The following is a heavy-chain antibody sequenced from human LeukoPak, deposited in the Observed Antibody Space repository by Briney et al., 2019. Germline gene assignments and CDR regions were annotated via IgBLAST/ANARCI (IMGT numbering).Heavy chain of an antibody. V-gene: IGHV3-7*01. CDR3: ATPTELLIAARPDYYYMDV. CDR1: GFTFSSYW. CDR2: IKQDGSEK. J-gene: IGHJ6*03. D-gene: IGHD6-6*01. Sequence: RGSLRLSCADSGFTFSSYWMSWVRQAPGKGLEWVANIKQDGSEKYYVDSVKGRFTISRDNAKNSLYLQMNSLRAEDTAVYYCATPTELLIAARPDYYYMDVWGKGTTVTVSS.